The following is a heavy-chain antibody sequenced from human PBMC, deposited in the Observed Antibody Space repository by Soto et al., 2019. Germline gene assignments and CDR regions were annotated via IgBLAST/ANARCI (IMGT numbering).Heavy chain of an antibody. D-gene: IGHD6-19*01. CDR1: GGSVGSGRHY. J-gene: IGHJ4*02. CDR3: ARGWDAGY. CDR2: IHDSGST. V-gene: IGHV4-61*01. Sequence: QVQLQESGPGLVKPSETLSLTCTVSGGSVGSGRHYWSWIRQPPGKGLEWIGYIHDSGSTNYVSSLMSRVTLSADPSRNQFFLKVYSVTAADTAVYYCARGWDAGYWGQGTLVTVSS.